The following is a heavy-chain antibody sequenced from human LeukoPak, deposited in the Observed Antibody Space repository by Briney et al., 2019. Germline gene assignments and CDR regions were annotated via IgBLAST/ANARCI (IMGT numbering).Heavy chain of an antibody. Sequence: SQTLSLTCTVSGGSISSYSWNWIRQSAGKGLEWIGRIYSTGGTDYNPSLKSRVTMSVDTSKNQFSLKLSSVTAADTAVYFCARGALPSAFDIWGQGTMVTVSS. J-gene: IGHJ3*02. V-gene: IGHV4-4*07. CDR3: ARGALPSAFDI. CDR1: GGSISSYS. CDR2: IYSTGGT.